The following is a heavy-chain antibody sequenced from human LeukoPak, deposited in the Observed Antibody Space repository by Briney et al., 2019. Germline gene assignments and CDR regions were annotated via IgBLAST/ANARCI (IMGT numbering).Heavy chain of an antibody. CDR1: GFSFSTYP. Sequence: GGSLRLACAASGFSFSTYPMTWVRRAPGKGLEWVSSISSSSSSLYYADSVKGRFTISRDNAWNSLYLQMSGLRVEDTAVYYCAREFGYNKRIDSWGQGILVTVSS. J-gene: IGHJ4*02. D-gene: IGHD5-12*01. V-gene: IGHV3-21*01. CDR2: ISSSSSSL. CDR3: AREFGYNKRIDS.